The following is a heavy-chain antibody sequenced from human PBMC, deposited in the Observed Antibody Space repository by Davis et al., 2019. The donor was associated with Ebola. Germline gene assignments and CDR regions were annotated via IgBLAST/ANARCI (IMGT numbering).Heavy chain of an antibody. CDR1: GFTFSSYA. Sequence: GESLKISCAASGFTFSSYAMHWVRQAPGKGLEYVSAISSNGGSTYYANSVKGRFTISRDNSKNTLYLQMNSLRAEDTAVYYCAKDGFGTYDFWSGDFDYWGQGTLVTVSS. D-gene: IGHD3-3*01. CDR2: ISSNGGST. V-gene: IGHV3-64*01. J-gene: IGHJ4*02. CDR3: AKDGFGTYDFWSGDFDY.